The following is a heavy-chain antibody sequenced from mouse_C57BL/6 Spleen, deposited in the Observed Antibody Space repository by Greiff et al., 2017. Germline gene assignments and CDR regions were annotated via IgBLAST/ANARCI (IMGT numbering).Heavy chain of an antibody. J-gene: IGHJ2*01. V-gene: IGHV1-18*01. D-gene: IGHD3-1*01. Sequence: EVQLQQSGPELVKPGASVKIPCKASGYTFTDYNMDWVKQSHGKSLEWIGDINPNNGGNIYNQKFKGKATLTVDKSSSTAYMELRSLTSEDSAVYYCARSGSNYFDYWGQGTTLTVAS. CDR2: INPNNGGN. CDR1: GYTFTDYN. CDR3: ARSGSNYFDY.